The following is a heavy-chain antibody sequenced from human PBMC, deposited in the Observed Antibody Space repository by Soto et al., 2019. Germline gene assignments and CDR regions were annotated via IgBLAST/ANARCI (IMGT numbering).Heavy chain of an antibody. V-gene: IGHV4-61*01. Sequence: SETLSLTCTVSGGSFKSGSYSWGWIRQPPGKGLEWIGYVYHTGRTSYNPSLKSRVSISMDTSKNQFSLNLDSVTAADTAVYFCARDFAYFDSWGQGTMVSVSS. CDR1: GGSFKSGSYS. CDR3: ARDFAYFDS. J-gene: IGHJ4*02. D-gene: IGHD3-3*01. CDR2: VYHTGRT.